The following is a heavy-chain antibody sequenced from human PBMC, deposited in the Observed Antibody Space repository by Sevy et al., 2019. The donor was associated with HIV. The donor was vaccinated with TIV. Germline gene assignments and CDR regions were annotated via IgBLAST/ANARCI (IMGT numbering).Heavy chain of an antibody. CDR1: GYSFTHYW. CDR3: ARLNGFEPYSYYALDV. V-gene: IGHV5-51*01. Sequence: GESLKISCEGSGYSFTHYWIAWVRQIPGKGLEWMGIIYPGDPAPTYSPSFQGRVTISADKSINIAYLQWSRLRASDIAIYYCARLNGFEPYSYYALDVWGQGTTVTVSS. D-gene: IGHD5-12*01. CDR2: IYPGDPAP. J-gene: IGHJ6*02.